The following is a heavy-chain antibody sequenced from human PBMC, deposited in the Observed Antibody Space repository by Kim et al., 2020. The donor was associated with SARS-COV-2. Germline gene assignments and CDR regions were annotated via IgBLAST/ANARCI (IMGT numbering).Heavy chain of an antibody. CDR3: ARDRFGMVRGVITPYYYGMDV. CDR1: GYTFTSYG. Sequence: ASVKVSCKASGYTFTSYGISWVRQAPGQGLEWMGWISAYNGNTNYAQKLQGRVTMTTDTSTSTAYMELRSLRSDDTAVYYCARDRFGMVRGVITPYYYGMDVWGQGTTVTVSS. V-gene: IGHV1-18*04. CDR2: ISAYNGNT. D-gene: IGHD3-10*01. J-gene: IGHJ6*02.